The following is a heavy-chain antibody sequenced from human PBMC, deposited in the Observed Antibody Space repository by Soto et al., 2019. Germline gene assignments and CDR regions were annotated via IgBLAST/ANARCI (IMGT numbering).Heavy chain of an antibody. CDR1: GYTFTSYA. D-gene: IGHD2-21*02. Sequence: ASVKVSCKASGYTFTSYAMHWVRQAPGQRLEWMGWVNAGNGNTKYSQKFQGRVTITRDTSASTAYMELSSLRSEDTAVYYCARSIVVVTAADYWGQGTLVTVSA. CDR2: VNAGNGNT. V-gene: IGHV1-3*01. CDR3: ARSIVVVTAADY. J-gene: IGHJ4*02.